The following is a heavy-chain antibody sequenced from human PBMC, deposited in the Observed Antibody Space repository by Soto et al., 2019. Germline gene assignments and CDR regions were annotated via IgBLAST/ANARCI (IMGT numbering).Heavy chain of an antibody. J-gene: IGHJ4*02. CDR2: IYYSGST. V-gene: IGHV4-39*01. CDR3: ARGRTSGTLFDY. D-gene: IGHD2-2*01. Sequence: QLQLQESGPGLVKPSETLSLTCTVSGGSISSSSYYWGWIRQPPGKGLEWIGSIYYSGSTYYNPSLKSRVTISVATSKNQFSLKLSSVTAADTAVYYCARGRTSGTLFDYWGQGTLVTVSS. CDR1: GGSISSSSYY.